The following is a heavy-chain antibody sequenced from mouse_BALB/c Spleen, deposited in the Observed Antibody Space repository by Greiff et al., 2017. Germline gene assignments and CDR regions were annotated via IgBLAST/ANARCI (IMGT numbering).Heavy chain of an antibody. D-gene: IGHD1-2*01. CDR3: ARKGVLLLYAMDY. J-gene: IGHJ4*01. CDR1: GYTFTSYW. V-gene: IGHV1S81*02. CDR2: IHPSNGRT. Sequence: QVQLQQPGAELVRPGASVKLSCKASGYTFTSYWMHWVKQRPGQGLEWIGAIHPSNGRTNYNEKFKSKATLAVDKSSSTAYMQLSSLTAEDSAVYYCARKGVLLLYAMDYWGQGTTVTVSS.